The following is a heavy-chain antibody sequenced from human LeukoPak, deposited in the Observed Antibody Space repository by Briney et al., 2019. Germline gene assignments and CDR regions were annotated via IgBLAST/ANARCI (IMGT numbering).Heavy chain of an antibody. CDR2: IKSKTDGGTT. J-gene: IGHJ4*02. Sequence: GGSLRLSCAASEFTFSNAWMSWVRQAPGKGLEWVGRIKSKTDGGTTDYAAPVKGRFTISRDDSKNTLYLQMNSLKTEDTAVYYCTTDRHLGYCSSTSCPWDYWGQGTLVTVSS. CDR1: EFTFSNAW. D-gene: IGHD2-2*01. V-gene: IGHV3-15*01. CDR3: TTDRHLGYCSSTSCPWDY.